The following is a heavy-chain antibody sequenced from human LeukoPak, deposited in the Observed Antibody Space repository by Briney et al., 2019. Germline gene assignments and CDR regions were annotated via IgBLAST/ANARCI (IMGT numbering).Heavy chain of an antibody. D-gene: IGHD3-10*01. V-gene: IGHV3-23*01. CDR3: AKDGEKYGWGSYYPLHFDY. J-gene: IGHJ4*02. Sequence: GGSLRLSCAASGFTFSSYAMSWVRQAPGKGLEWVSAISGSGGSTYYADSVKGRFTISRDNSKNTLYLQMNSLRAEDTAVYYCAKDGEKYGWGSYYPLHFDYWGQGTLVTVAS. CDR2: ISGSGGST. CDR1: GFTFSSYA.